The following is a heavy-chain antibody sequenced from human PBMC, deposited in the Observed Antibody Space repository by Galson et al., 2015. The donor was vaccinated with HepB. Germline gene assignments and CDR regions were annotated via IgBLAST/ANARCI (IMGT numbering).Heavy chain of an antibody. CDR1: GYTFTSYG. Sequence: SVKVSCKASGYTFTSYGISWVRQAPGQGLEWMGWISAYNGNTNYAQKLQGRVTMTTDTSTSTAYMELRSLRSDDTAVYYCARVVVVPSSRHAVWFDPWGQGTLVTVSS. D-gene: IGHD2-2*01. V-gene: IGHV1-18*01. CDR2: ISAYNGNT. CDR3: ARVVVVPSSRHAVWFDP. J-gene: IGHJ5*02.